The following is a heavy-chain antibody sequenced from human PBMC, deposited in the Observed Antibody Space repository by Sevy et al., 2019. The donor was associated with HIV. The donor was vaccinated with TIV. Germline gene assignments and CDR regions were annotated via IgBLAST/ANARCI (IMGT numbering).Heavy chain of an antibody. V-gene: IGHV4-59*08. CDR3: AGENAWGRGYS. Sequence: SETLSLTCTVSGGSITSLYWNWIRQPPGKGLEWIANIYYNGHINYNPSLKSRVTLSLDTSKNRFSLRLSSVTAADTAMYYCAGENAWGRGYSWGQGTLVTFSS. CDR1: GGSITSLY. D-gene: IGHD1-26*01. CDR2: IYYNGHI. J-gene: IGHJ4*02.